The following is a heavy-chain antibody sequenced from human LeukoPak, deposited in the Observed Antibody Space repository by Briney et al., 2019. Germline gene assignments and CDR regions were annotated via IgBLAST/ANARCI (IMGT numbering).Heavy chain of an antibody. V-gene: IGHV1-18*01. D-gene: IGHD2-15*01. CDR2: ISAYNGNT. J-gene: IGHJ4*02. CDR3: AKSSEGRYCSGGSCLPDY. Sequence: ASVKVSCKASGYTFTSYGISWVRQAPGQGLEWMGWISAYNGNTNYAQKLQGRVTMTTDTSTSTAYMELRSLRSDDTAVYYCAKSSEGRYCSGGSCLPDYWGQGTLVTVSS. CDR1: GYTFTSYG.